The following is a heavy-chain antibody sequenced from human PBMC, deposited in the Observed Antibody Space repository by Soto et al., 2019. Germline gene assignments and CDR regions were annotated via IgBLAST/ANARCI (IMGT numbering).Heavy chain of an antibody. Sequence: ASVKVSCKVSGYTLTELSMHWVRQAPGKGLEWMGGFDPEDGETIYAQKFQGRVTMTEDTSTDTAYVELSSLRSEDTAVYYCARVGYYGSGSSWFDPWGQGTLVTVSS. D-gene: IGHD3-10*01. V-gene: IGHV1-24*01. J-gene: IGHJ5*02. CDR3: ARVGYYGSGSSWFDP. CDR1: GYTLTELS. CDR2: FDPEDGET.